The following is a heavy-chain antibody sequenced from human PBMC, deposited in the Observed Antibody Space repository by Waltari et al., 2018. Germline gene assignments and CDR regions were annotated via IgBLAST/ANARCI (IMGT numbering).Heavy chain of an antibody. V-gene: IGHV4-59*01. D-gene: IGHD2-15*01. CDR3: ARGLSTVVAYWYFDL. J-gene: IGHJ2*01. Sequence: QVQLQESGPGLVKPSETLSLTCPVPGGSISSYYWSWIRQPPGKGLEWIGYIYYSGSTNYNPSLKSRVTISVDTSKNQFSLKLSSVTAADTAVYYCARGLSTVVAYWYFDLWGRGTLVTVSS. CDR1: GGSISSYY. CDR2: IYYSGST.